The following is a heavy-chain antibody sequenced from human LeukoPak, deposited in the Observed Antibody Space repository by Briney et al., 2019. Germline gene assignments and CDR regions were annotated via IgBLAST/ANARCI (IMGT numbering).Heavy chain of an antibody. Sequence: GESLKISCKGSGYSITNYWIGWVRQMPGKGLEWRGIISPGDYDTIYSPSFKGQVTISADKSISSAYLQWTSLKASDAAMYYCARGLGYSGSWYFDYWGQGTLVTVSS. CDR1: GYSITNYW. CDR3: ARGLGYSGSWYFDY. D-gene: IGHD6-13*01. J-gene: IGHJ4*02. CDR2: ISPGDYDT. V-gene: IGHV5-51*01.